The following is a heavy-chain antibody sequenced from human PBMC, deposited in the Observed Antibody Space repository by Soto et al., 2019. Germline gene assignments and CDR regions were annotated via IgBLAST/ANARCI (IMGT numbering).Heavy chain of an antibody. D-gene: IGHD6-13*01. V-gene: IGHV3-48*01. Sequence: GGALRLFCAAPWFPFRSYSMNWVPQAPGKGLEWVSYISSSSSTIYYADSVKGRFTISRDNAKNSLYLQMNSLRAEDTAVYYCARHPERIAEIGWFDPWGQGTLVTVSS. J-gene: IGHJ5*02. CDR2: ISSSSSTI. CDR3: ARHPERIAEIGWFDP. CDR1: WFPFRSYS.